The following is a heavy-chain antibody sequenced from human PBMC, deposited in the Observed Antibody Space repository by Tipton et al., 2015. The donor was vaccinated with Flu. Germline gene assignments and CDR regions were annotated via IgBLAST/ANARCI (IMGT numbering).Heavy chain of an antibody. V-gene: IGHV4-34*01. Sequence: TLSLTCAVYGGSFSGYFWSWIRQPPGKGLEWIGEINHSGSTHYNPSLKSRVTISVDTSKNQFSLRLSSVTAADTAVYYCARDGADYNGAYDMWGQGTKVIVSS. J-gene: IGHJ3*02. CDR1: GGSFSGYF. CDR3: ARDGADYNGAYDM. CDR2: INHSGST. D-gene: IGHD4-11*01.